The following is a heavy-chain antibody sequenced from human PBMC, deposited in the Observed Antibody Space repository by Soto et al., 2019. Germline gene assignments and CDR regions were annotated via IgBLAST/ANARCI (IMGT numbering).Heavy chain of an antibody. V-gene: IGHV1-8*01. CDR1: GYTFTSYD. CDR3: ARGISRYDFWSGYYDYYYYMDV. CDR2: MNPNSGNT. D-gene: IGHD3-3*01. J-gene: IGHJ6*03. Sequence: GASGKFSCKASGYTFTSYDINWVRQATGQGLEWMGWMNPNSGNTGYAQKFQGRVTMTRNTSISTAYMELSSLRSEDTAVYYCARGISRYDFWSGYYDYYYYMDVWGKGTTVTVSS.